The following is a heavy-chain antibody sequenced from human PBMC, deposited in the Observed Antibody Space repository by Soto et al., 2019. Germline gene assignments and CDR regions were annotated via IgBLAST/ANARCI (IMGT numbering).Heavy chain of an antibody. CDR3: ARDRRYYGSGSYYSYYYYYMDV. D-gene: IGHD3-10*01. J-gene: IGHJ6*03. V-gene: IGHV1-3*01. CDR2: INAGNGNT. Sequence: ASVKVSCKASGYTFTSYAMHWVRQAPGQRLESMGWINAGNGNTKYSQKFQGRVTITRDTSASTAYMELSSLRSEDTAVYYCARDRRYYGSGSYYSYYYYYMDVWGKGTTVTVSS. CDR1: GYTFTSYA.